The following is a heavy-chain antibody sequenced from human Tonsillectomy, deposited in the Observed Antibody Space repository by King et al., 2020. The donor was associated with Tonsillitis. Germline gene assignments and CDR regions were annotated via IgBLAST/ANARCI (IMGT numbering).Heavy chain of an antibody. J-gene: IGHJ6*02. Sequence: VQLVESGGGLVQPGRSLRLSCAASGFTFDDYAMHWVRQAPGKGLEWVSGISWNSGSIAYADSVKGRFTISRDNAKNSLYLQMNSLRAEDTALYYCAKDIGWGGVYYYYGMDVWGQGTTVTVSS. D-gene: IGHD3-16*01. CDR2: ISWNSGSI. CDR3: AKDIGWGGVYYYYGMDV. V-gene: IGHV3-9*01. CDR1: GFTFDDYA.